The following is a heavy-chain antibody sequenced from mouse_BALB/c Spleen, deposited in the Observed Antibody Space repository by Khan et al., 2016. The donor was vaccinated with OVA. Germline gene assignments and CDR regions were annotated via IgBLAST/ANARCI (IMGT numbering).Heavy chain of an antibody. J-gene: IGHJ4*01. Sequence: QVQLKESGPGLVAPSQSLSITCTVSGFSLTTYGVNWIRQPPGKGLEWLGVIWGDGSTNYHSALIYRLSISKANSQSQVFLKLNSLQTDDTATYYCAKWGDGSTYAMDYWGQGTSVTVSS. CDR2: IWGDGST. V-gene: IGHV2-3*01. D-gene: IGHD2-3*01. CDR3: AKWGDGSTYAMDY. CDR1: GFSLTTYG.